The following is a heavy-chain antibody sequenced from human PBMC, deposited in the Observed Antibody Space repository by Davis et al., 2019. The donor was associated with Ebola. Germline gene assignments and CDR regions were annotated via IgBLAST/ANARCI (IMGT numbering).Heavy chain of an antibody. CDR1: GGSFTDYF. V-gene: IGHV4-59*01. CDR2: IYYSGST. CDR3: ARLDYDFWSGYYTTNWFDP. D-gene: IGHD3-3*01. J-gene: IGHJ5*02. Sequence: SETLSLTCAVYGGSFTDYFWSWIRQPPGKGLEWIGYIYYSGSTNYNPSLKSRVTISVDTSKNQFSLKLSSVTAADTAVYYCARLDYDFWSGYYTTNWFDPWGQGTLVTVSS.